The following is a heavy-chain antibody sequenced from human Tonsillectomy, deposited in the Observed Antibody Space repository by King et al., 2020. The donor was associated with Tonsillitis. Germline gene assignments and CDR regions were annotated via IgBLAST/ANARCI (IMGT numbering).Heavy chain of an antibody. J-gene: IGHJ4*02. Sequence: ITLKESGPTQVKSTETLTLTCTFSGFSLTTHGVGVGWIRQPPGKALEWLALIFWDDDKRYSPSLGNRLTITKDTSNNRVVLTMTNVDPVDTGTYYCAHRGYCSGGTCYSFGYWGQGMLVSVSS. CDR2: IFWDDDK. CDR1: GFSLTTHGVG. D-gene: IGHD2-15*01. CDR3: AHRGYCSGGTCYSFGY. V-gene: IGHV2-5*02.